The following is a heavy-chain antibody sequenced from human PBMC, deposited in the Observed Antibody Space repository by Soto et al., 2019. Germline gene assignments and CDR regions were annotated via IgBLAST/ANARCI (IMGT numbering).Heavy chain of an antibody. CDR3: ARTTNTGGEKLDY. V-gene: IGHV4-39*01. CDR1: GGSISSSSYY. D-gene: IGHD3-16*01. J-gene: IGHJ4*02. Sequence: QLQLQESGPGLVKPSETLSLTCTVSGGSISSSSYYWGWIRQPPGKGLEWIGSIYYSGSTYYNPSLKSRVTISVDKSKNQFSLKLSSVTAADTAVYYCARTTNTGGEKLDYWGQGTLVTVSS. CDR2: IYYSGST.